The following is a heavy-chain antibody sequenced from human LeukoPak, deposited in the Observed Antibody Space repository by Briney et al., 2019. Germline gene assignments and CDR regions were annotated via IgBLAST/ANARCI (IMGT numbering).Heavy chain of an antibody. CDR1: GFTFSSYW. V-gene: IGHV3-7*01. CDR3: ARELELLGWWFDP. Sequence: PGGSLRLSCAASGFTFSSYWMSSVRQAPGKGLEWVANIKQDGSEKYYVDSVKGRFTISRDNAKNSLYLQMNSLRAEDTAVYYCARELELLGWWFDPWGQGTLVTVSS. J-gene: IGHJ5*02. CDR2: IKQDGSEK. D-gene: IGHD1-7*01.